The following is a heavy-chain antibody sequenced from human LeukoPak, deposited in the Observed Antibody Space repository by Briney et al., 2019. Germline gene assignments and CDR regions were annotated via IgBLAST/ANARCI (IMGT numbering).Heavy chain of an antibody. CDR2: ISYDGSIK. CDR3: ARIPTYYYDSSGYYNDY. V-gene: IGHV3-30*04. J-gene: IGHJ4*02. Sequence: GGSLRLSCAASGLTFSNYAMHWVRQAPGKGLEWVAVISYDGSIKYYADSVKGRFTISRDDSKNTLFLQMNSLRLEDTAMYYCARIPTYYYDSSGYYNDYWGQGTLVTVSS. D-gene: IGHD3-22*01. CDR1: GLTFSNYA.